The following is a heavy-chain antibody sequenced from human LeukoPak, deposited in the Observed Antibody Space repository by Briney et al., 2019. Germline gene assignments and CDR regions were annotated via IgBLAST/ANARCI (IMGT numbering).Heavy chain of an antibody. CDR1: GYTFTGYY. J-gene: IGHJ6*03. D-gene: IGHD1-1*01. CDR2: INPNSGGT. Sequence: ASVKVSCKASGYTFTGYYIHWVRQAPGQGLEWMGRINPNSGGTNYAQKFQGRVTMTRDTSITTAYMELSRLRFDDTAVYYCAAGEGNYYYMNVWGKGTTVTVSS. V-gene: IGHV1-2*06. CDR3: AAGEGNYYYMNV.